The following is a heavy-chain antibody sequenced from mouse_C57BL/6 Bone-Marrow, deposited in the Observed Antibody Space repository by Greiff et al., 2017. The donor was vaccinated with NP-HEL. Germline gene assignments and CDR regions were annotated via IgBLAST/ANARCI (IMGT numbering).Heavy chain of an antibody. Sequence: QVQLQHSGAELVKPGASVKLSCKASGYTFTEYTIHWVKQRSGQGLEWIGWFYPGSGSIKYNEKFKDKATLTADKSSSTVYMELSRLTSEDSAVYFCARHETSHYDSQPAWFAYWGQGTLVTVSA. CDR2: FYPGSGSI. J-gene: IGHJ3*01. D-gene: IGHD2-4*01. V-gene: IGHV1-62-2*01. CDR1: GYTFTEYT. CDR3: ARHETSHYDSQPAWFAY.